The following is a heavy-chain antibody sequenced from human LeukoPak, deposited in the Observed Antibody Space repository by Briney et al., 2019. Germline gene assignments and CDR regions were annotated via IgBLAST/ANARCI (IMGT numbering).Heavy chain of an antibody. J-gene: IGHJ6*01. CDR1: GFTFSSYW. V-gene: IGHV3-7*01. D-gene: IGHD3-9*01. CDR3: ARAHSSRYFDSHYYYGMDV. CDR2: INQDGSEK. Sequence: GGSLRLSCAASGFTFSSYWMSWVRQAPGKGLEWVANINQDGSEKYYVDSVKGRFTISRDNAKNSLYLQMNSLRAEDTAVYYCARAHSSRYFDSHYYYGMDVWGQGTTVTVSS.